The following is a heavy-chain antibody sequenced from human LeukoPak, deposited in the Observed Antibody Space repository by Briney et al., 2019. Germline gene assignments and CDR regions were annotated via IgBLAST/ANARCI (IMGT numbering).Heavy chain of an antibody. V-gene: IGHV3-23*01. CDR1: GFTFSSCA. CDR2: TSGSGGST. D-gene: IGHD6-19*01. Sequence: GGSLRLSCEASGFTFSSCAMTWVRQAPGKGLEWVSATSGSGGSTYYADSVRGRFTISRDNSKNTLYLQMNSLRAEDTAVYYCAKDRGSSGWYEGAFDIWGQGTMVTVSS. J-gene: IGHJ3*02. CDR3: AKDRGSSGWYEGAFDI.